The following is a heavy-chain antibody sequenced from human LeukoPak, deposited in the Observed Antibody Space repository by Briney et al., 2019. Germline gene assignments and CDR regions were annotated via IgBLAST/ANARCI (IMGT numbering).Heavy chain of an antibody. D-gene: IGHD2/OR15-2a*01. V-gene: IGHV1-2*02. CDR3: ARDPKIVHVAVNWFDP. J-gene: IGHJ5*02. CDR1: GYTFIDYY. CDR2: INPNNGGI. Sequence: ASVKVSCKASGYTFIDYYIHWVRQAPGQGLEWMGWINPNNGGINYAQKFQGRVTMTRDTSISTAYMELSRLTSDDTAVYYCARDPKIVHVAVNWFDPWGQGTLVTVSS.